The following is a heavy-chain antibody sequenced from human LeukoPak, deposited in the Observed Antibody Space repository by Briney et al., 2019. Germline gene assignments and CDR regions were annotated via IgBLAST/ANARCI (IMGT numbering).Heavy chain of an antibody. CDR2: ISSSSYI. CDR1: GFTFSYYS. J-gene: IGHJ4*02. Sequence: PGGSLRLSCAASGFTFSYYSMNWVRQAPGKGLEWVSSISSSSYIYYADSVKGRFTISRDNAKNSLYLQMNSLRAEDTAVYYCARGESGELDFDFWGQGTLVTVSS. D-gene: IGHD1-7*01. V-gene: IGHV3-21*01. CDR3: ARGESGELDFDF.